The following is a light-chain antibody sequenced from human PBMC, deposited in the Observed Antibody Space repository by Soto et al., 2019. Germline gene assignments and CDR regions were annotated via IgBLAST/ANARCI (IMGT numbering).Light chain of an antibody. J-gene: IGKJ4*01. CDR3: QQRGNWPPLT. CDR1: QSVSSN. CDR2: EAS. V-gene: IGKV3-11*01. Sequence: EIVMTQSPATLSVSPGERATLSCRASQSVSSNLAWYQQKPGQAPRLLIFEASTRATGVPARFSGSGSGTHFTLTINSLEPEDFAVYDCQQRGNWPPLTVGGGTKVEIK.